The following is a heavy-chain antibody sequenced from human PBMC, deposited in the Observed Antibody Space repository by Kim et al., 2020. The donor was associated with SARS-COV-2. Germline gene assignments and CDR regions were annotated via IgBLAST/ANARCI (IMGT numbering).Heavy chain of an antibody. D-gene: IGHD2-8*01. Sequence: SETLSLTCSVSGASISTSSYNWVWIRQPPGKGLEWIGSVSFVWTIYYNPSLKSRVTISLHTSKNEFSLKLSSLTTADTAMYYCAREAVVLKSVWFDPWG. V-gene: IGHV4-39*07. CDR1: GASISTSSYN. CDR2: VSFVWTI. CDR3: AREAVVLKSVWFDP. J-gene: IGHJ5*02.